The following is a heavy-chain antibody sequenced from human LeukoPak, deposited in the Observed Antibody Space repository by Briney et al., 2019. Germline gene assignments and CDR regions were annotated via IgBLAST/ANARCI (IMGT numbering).Heavy chain of an antibody. V-gene: IGHV3-23*01. Sequence: PGGSLRLSCAASGLTFSNYGMNWVRQAPGKGLEWVSIITSGVGITYYVDSVKGRFTISRDNSKNTLYLQMNSLRADDTAVYYCAKGDYYDIDYWGQGTLVTVSS. J-gene: IGHJ4*02. CDR2: ITSGVGIT. CDR3: AKGDYYDIDY. CDR1: GLTFSNYG. D-gene: IGHD3-22*01.